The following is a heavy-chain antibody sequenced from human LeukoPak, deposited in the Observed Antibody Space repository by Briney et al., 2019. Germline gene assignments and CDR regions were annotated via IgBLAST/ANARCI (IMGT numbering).Heavy chain of an antibody. CDR3: ARCNGGTCYSDY. Sequence: GGSLRLSCAASGFTFRSYGMHWVRQAPGKGLDWVAVISYDGTNKYYADSVKGRFTISRDNSKNTLYLEMNSLRAEDTAVYYCARCNGGTCYSDYWGQGTLVTVSS. D-gene: IGHD2-15*01. CDR2: ISYDGTNK. V-gene: IGHV3-30*03. CDR1: GFTFRSYG. J-gene: IGHJ4*02.